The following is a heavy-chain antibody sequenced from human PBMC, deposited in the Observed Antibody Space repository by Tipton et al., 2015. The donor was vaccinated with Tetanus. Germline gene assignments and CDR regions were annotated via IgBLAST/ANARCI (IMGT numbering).Heavy chain of an antibody. V-gene: IGHV1-8*01. CDR2: MNPNSGNT. J-gene: IGHJ6*02. CDR1: GYTFTSYD. Sequence: QVQLVQSGAEVKKPGASVKVSCKASGYTFTSYDINWVRQATGQGLEWMGWMNPNSGNTGYAQKFQGRVTMTRNTSISTAYMELSSLRSEDTAVYYCARGSANYDFWSGYFNYYYYGMDVWGQGTAVTVSS. CDR3: ARGSANYDFWSGYFNYYYYGMDV. D-gene: IGHD3-3*01.